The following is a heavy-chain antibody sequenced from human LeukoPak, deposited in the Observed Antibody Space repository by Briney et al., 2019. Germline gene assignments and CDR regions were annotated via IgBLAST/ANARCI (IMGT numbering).Heavy chain of an antibody. Sequence: SETLSLTCTVSGGSISSYYWSWIRQPPGKGLEWIGYIYDSGSTNYNPSLKSRVTISVDTSKNQFSLKLSSVTAADTAVYYCARGGSFGTYWGQGTLVTVSS. D-gene: IGHD3-10*01. V-gene: IGHV4-59*01. J-gene: IGHJ4*02. CDR1: GGSISSYY. CDR3: ARGGSFGTY. CDR2: IYDSGST.